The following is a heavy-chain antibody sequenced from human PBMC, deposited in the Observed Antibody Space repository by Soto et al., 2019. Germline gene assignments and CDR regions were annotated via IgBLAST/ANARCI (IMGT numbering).Heavy chain of an antibody. D-gene: IGHD3-22*01. J-gene: IGHJ4*02. CDR1: GYTFTSYG. CDR3: ALDSSYRFDY. CDR2: INGYNGDT. Sequence: QVLLEQSGAEVKNPGASVKVSCKTSGYTFTSYGISCVRQAHGQGLELMGWINGYNGDTKYEQKFQGRVTMTTDTSTNKAYMELRSLRSYDTAVYYCALDSSYRFDYWGQGNLVTVYS. V-gene: IGHV1-18*01.